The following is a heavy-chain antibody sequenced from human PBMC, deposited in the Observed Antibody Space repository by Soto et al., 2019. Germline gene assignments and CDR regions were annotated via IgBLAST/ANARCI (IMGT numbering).Heavy chain of an antibody. V-gene: IGHV6-1*01. CDR2: TYYRSKWYN. Sequence: SPTLSLTCAISGDSVSSNSAAWNWIRQSPSRGLEWLGRTYYRSKWYNDYAVSVKSRITINPDTSKNQFSLQLNSVTPEDTAVYYCAREGSSGFYYSYGMDVWGQGTTATVSS. J-gene: IGHJ6*02. CDR1: GDSVSSNSAA. D-gene: IGHD6-13*01. CDR3: AREGSSGFYYSYGMDV.